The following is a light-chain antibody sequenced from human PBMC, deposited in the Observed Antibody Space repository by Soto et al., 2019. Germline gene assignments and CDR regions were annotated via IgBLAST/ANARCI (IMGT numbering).Light chain of an antibody. V-gene: IGKV3-20*01. CDR1: QSVSSGY. Sequence: EIALTQSPGTLSLSPGERATLSCRASQSVSSGYLAWYQQKPGQAPRLLIYGASSRATGIPDRFSGSGSGTDFTLTISRLEPEDFAVYYCQQYGSSRGTFGGGTKVEIK. CDR3: QQYGSSRGT. CDR2: GAS. J-gene: IGKJ4*01.